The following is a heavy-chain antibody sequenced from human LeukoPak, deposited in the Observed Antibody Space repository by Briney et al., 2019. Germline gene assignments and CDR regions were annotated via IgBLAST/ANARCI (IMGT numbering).Heavy chain of an antibody. CDR1: GYTFTSYD. CDR3: ARGGLYYDILTGYSFYYGMDV. D-gene: IGHD3-9*01. Sequence: ASVKVFCKASGYTFTSYDINWVRQATGQGLEWMGWMNPNSGNTGYAQKFQGRVTMTRNTSISTAYMELSSLRSEDTAVYYCARGGLYYDILTGYSFYYGMDVWGQGTTVTVSS. J-gene: IGHJ6*02. V-gene: IGHV1-8*01. CDR2: MNPNSGNT.